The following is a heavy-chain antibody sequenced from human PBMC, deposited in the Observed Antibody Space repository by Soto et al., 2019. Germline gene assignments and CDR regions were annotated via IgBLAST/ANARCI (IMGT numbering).Heavy chain of an antibody. CDR3: AREMITFGGVIAPNGMDV. Sequence: SETLSLTCTVSGGSISSGGYYWSWILHHPGKGLEWIGYIYYSGSTYYNPSLKSRVTISVDTSKNHFSLKLSSVTAADTAVYYCAREMITFGGVIAPNGMDVWGQGTPVTVSS. D-gene: IGHD3-16*02. CDR2: IYYSGST. V-gene: IGHV4-31*03. CDR1: GGSISSGGYY. J-gene: IGHJ6*02.